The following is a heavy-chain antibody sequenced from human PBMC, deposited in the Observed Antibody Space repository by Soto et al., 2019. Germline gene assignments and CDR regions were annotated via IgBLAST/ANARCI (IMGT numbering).Heavy chain of an antibody. J-gene: IGHJ4*02. Sequence: SETLSLTCAVYGGSFSGYYLSWIRQLPGKGLQWIGYIYYSGSAYYNPSLKSRVAISLDTSKNEFSLNLDSVTAADTAVYFCARAPAPWYFDSWGQGTLVTVSS. CDR2: IYYSGSA. CDR1: GGSFSGYY. V-gene: IGHV4-31*11. CDR3: ARAPAPWYFDS.